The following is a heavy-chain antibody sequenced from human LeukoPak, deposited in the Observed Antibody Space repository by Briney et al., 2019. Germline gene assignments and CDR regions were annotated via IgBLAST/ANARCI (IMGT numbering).Heavy chain of an antibody. J-gene: IGHJ4*02. CDR1: GYTFTSYD. CDR2: MNPNSGNT. V-gene: IGHV1-8*01. Sequence: ASVNVSCKASGYTFTSYDINWVRQAPGQGLEWMGWMNPNSGNTGYAQKFQGRVTMTRNTSISTAYMELSSLRSEDTAVYYCARGRGMIVVPRPTRAKRDTRGGNDYWGQGTLVTVSS. CDR3: ARGRGMIVVPRPTRAKRDTRGGNDY. D-gene: IGHD3-22*01.